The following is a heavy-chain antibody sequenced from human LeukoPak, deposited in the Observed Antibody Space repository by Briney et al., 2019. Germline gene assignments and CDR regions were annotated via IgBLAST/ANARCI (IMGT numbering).Heavy chain of an antibody. D-gene: IGHD1-26*01. CDR2: IYYSGST. Sequence: SQTLSLTCTVSGGSISSGGYYWSWIRQHPGKGLEWIGYIYYSGSTYYNRSLKSRVTISVDTSKNQFSLKLSSVTAADTAVYYCSREIGVGATIDYWGQGTLVTVSS. CDR1: GGSISSGGYY. V-gene: IGHV4-31*03. CDR3: SREIGVGATIDY. J-gene: IGHJ4*02.